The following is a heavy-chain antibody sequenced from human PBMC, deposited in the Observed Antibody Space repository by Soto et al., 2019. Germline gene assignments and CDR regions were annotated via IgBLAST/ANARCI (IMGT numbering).Heavy chain of an antibody. D-gene: IGHD3-10*01. CDR2: IDLVGGNR. Sequence: HWVRQAHGQGLEWMGWIDLVGGNRKYAQSFQDRVTMTRDTSTSTVYMELSSLRSEDTAVYYCSRVDPGETSPFDHWGQGTLVT. V-gene: IGHV1-46*03. J-gene: IGHJ4*02. CDR3: SRVDPGETSPFDH.